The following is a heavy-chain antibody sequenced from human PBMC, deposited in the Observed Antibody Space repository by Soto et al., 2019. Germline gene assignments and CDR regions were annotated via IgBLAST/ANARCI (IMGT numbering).Heavy chain of an antibody. D-gene: IGHD5-18*01. CDR3: ARCIQGDYYYGMDV. J-gene: IGHJ6*02. V-gene: IGHV1-18*01. CDR1: GYTFTSYG. CDR2: INADYGNT. Sequence: ASVKASCKASGYTFTSYGISWVRQAPGQGLEWMGRINADYGNTQYAQKFRGRVTMTTDTSTTTVYMELTNLRSDDTAVYYCARCIQGDYYYGMDVWGPGTTVTVSS.